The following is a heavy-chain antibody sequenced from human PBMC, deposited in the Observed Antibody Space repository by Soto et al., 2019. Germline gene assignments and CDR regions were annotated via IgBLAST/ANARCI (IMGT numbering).Heavy chain of an antibody. V-gene: IGHV5-51*01. Sequence: GESLKISCKGSGYSFTSYWIGWVRQMPGKGLEWMGIIYPGDSDTRYSPSFQGQVTISADKSISTAYLQWSSLKASDTAMYYCAVTSPYREYSGYGRFDPWGQGTLVTVSS. CDR1: GYSFTSYW. J-gene: IGHJ5*02. D-gene: IGHD5-12*01. CDR3: AVTSPYREYSGYGRFDP. CDR2: IYPGDSDT.